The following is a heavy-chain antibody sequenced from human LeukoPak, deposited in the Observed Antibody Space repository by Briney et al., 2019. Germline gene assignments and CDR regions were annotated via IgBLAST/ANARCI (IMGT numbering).Heavy chain of an antibody. J-gene: IGHJ4*02. V-gene: IGHV3-30*01. CDR2: ISYDGSNK. D-gene: IGHD2-15*01. Sequence: GGSLRLSCAASGFTFSSYAMHWVRQAPGKGLEWVAVISYDGSNKYYADPVKGRFTISRDNSKNTLYLQMNSLRAEDTAVYYCARRCSGGSCYDWGQGTLVTVSS. CDR1: GFTFSSYA. CDR3: ARRCSGGSCYD.